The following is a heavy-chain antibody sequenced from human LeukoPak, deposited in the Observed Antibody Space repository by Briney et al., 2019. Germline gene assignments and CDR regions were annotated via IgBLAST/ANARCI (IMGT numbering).Heavy chain of an antibody. Sequence: SVKVSCKASGGVFTTYAISWVRQAPGQGLEWMGSIIPFLGTTNYAQKFQGRVTITADEPTRTAYMELTYVRSDDTAVYYCTIIPNVILFTHYFEYWGQGTLVIVSS. CDR3: TIIPNVILFTHYFEY. CDR1: GGVFTTYA. D-gene: IGHD2-21*01. V-gene: IGHV1-69*11. CDR2: IIPFLGTT. J-gene: IGHJ4*02.